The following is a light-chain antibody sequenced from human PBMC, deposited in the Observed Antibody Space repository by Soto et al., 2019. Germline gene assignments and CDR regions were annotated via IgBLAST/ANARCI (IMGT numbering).Light chain of an antibody. Sequence: IVLTQSPGTLSLSPGESGTLSCRARQSVSNDYLAWYQQKPCEAPRLLNYGATKKATGIPDKFSGSGSWTDFTLTISRLEPEDFAVYYCQQYGSSGTFGQGTKVDIK. J-gene: IGKJ1*01. CDR3: QQYGSSGT. V-gene: IGKV3-20*01. CDR2: GAT. CDR1: QSVSNDY.